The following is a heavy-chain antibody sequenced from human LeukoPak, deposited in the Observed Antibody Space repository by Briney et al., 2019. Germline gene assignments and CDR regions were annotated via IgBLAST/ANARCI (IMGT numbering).Heavy chain of an antibody. J-gene: IGHJ4*02. Sequence: GGSLRLSCAASGFTFSSYWMSWVRQAPGKGLEWVANIKQDGSEKYYVDSVKGRFTISRDNAKNSLYLQMNSLRAEDTALYYCARDTASLEPRSYYFDYWGQGTLVTVSS. CDR2: IKQDGSEK. CDR1: GFTFSSYW. CDR3: ARDTASLEPRSYYFDY. V-gene: IGHV3-7*03. D-gene: IGHD1-1*01.